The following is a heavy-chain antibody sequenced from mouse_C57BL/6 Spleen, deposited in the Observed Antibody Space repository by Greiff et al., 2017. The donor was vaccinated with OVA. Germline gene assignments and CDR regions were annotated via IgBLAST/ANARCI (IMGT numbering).Heavy chain of an antibody. CDR1: GYTFTSYW. CDR3: ARSNYSNSFDY. Sequence: QVQLKQPGAELVKPGASVKLSCKASGYTFTSYWMHWVKQRPGQGLEWIGMIHPNSGSTNYNEKFKSKATLTVDKSSSTAYMQLSSLTSEDSAVYYCARSNYSNSFDYWGQGTTLTVSS. V-gene: IGHV1-64*01. CDR2: IHPNSGST. D-gene: IGHD2-5*01. J-gene: IGHJ2*01.